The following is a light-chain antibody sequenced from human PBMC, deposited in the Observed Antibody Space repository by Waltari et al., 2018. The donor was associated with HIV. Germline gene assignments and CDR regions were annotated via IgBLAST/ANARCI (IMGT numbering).Light chain of an antibody. V-gene: IGLV1-51*01. CDR1: SSNLVNNF. J-gene: IGLJ2*01. CDR3: GTWDTRRNDGV. Sequence: QPALTPPPAVSAAPGQKTPISRPGTSSNLVNNFDCWYQKPPGTDPKLLIFDNHKRTSGVADRFCASKSATAATLDITGLHTGDEAEYYCGTWDTRRNDGVFGGGTKVSVL. CDR2: DNH.